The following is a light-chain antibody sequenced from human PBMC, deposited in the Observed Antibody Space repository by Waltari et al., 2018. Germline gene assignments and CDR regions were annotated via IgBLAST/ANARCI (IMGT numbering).Light chain of an antibody. Sequence: ETVLTQSPATLSLSPGERATLSCRASEDVSIYLAWYQQKPGQAPRFLIYDASNRATGIPARFSGSGSGTDFTLTISSLEPEDFALYYCQQRRNWPPLTFGGGTKVE. V-gene: IGKV3-11*01. CDR3: QQRRNWPPLT. CDR2: DAS. CDR1: EDVSIY. J-gene: IGKJ4*01.